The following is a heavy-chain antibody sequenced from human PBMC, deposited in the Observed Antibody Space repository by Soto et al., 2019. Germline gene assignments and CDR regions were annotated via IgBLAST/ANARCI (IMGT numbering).Heavy chain of an antibody. Sequence: SETLSLTCTVSGGSISSTYYYWGWIRQPPGKGLEWIATTHYRGSTYYNPSLKSRVTISVDKSKNQFSLKLSSVTAADTAVYYCARTDYDSSGYIDYWGQGTLVTGSS. J-gene: IGHJ4*02. D-gene: IGHD3-22*01. CDR3: ARTDYDSSGYIDY. CDR1: GGSISSTYYY. CDR2: THYRGST. V-gene: IGHV4-39*07.